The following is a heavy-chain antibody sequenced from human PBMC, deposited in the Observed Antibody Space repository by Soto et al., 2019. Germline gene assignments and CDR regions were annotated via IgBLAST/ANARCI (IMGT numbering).Heavy chain of an antibody. CDR3: ARESESMCGMDV. D-gene: IGHD3-10*01. CDR1: GFTFSSYD. CDR2: IGTAGDT. J-gene: IGHJ6*02. Sequence: YLSLSCAAAGFTFSSYDMHWVRQATGKGLEWVSAIGTAGDTYYPGSVKGRFTISRENAKNSLYLQMNSLRAGDTAVYYCARESESMCGMDVRRQGSTVTVS. V-gene: IGHV3-13*01.